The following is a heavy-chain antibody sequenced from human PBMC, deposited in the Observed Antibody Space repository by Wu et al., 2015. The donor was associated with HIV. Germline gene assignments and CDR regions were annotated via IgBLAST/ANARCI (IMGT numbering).Heavy chain of an antibody. Sequence: QVQLVQSGAEVRKPGASVKVSCKAFGYTFTSYYVHWVRQAPGEGLEWMGRITPLSGRPNYAQRFQGRLTIAADESTTTVYMELSSLKSDDTAVYYCDQNNRIDRNGIHIYDHYGMDVWGQGTTLTV. J-gene: IGHJ6*02. CDR1: GYTFTSYY. V-gene: IGHV1-46*01. CDR3: DQNNRIDRNGIHIYDHYGMDV. D-gene: IGHD1-1*01. CDR2: ITPLSGRP.